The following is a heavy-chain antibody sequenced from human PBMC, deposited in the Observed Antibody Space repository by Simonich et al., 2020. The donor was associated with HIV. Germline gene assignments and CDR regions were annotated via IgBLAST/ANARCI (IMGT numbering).Heavy chain of an antibody. D-gene: IGHD2-21*02. CDR1: GASFNAYY. CDR3: ARGIRAGDFYSQYYYYMDV. J-gene: IGHJ6*03. CDR2: INHSGST. V-gene: IGHV4-34*01. Sequence: QVQLQQWGAGLLKPSETLSLTCAVYGASFNAYYWSWIRQSPGKGLEGIGEINHSGSTKYKPSHKSRLTISADTSKNQFSLKLTSVTAADTAVYYCARGIRAGDFYSQYYYYMDVWGKGTTVIVSS.